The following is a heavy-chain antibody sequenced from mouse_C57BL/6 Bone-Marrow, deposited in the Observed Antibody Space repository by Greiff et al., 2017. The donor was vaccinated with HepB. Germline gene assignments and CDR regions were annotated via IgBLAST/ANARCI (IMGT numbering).Heavy chain of an antibody. V-gene: IGHV2-2*01. Sequence: QVQLQQSGPGLVQPSQSLSITCTVSGFSLTSYGVHWVRQSPGKGLEWLGVIWSGGSTDYNAAFISRLSISKDNSKSQVFFKMNSLQADDTAIYYCARNLDYDYDPAWFAYWGQGTLVTVSA. CDR3: ARNLDYDYDPAWFAY. CDR2: IWSGGST. D-gene: IGHD2-4*01. CDR1: GFSLTSYG. J-gene: IGHJ3*01.